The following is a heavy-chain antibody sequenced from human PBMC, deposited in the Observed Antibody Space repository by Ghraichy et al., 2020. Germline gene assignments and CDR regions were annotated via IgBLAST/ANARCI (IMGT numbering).Heavy chain of an antibody. V-gene: IGHV4-59*08. Sequence: SETLSLTCTVSGGSISSFYWSWIRQSPWKGLEWLGYVNYTGTTNYNHSLKSRVTISLDTSKNQFSLNLRSLTAADTAVYYCARHYGAAVDWYFDLWGRGTLVSVSS. CDR3: ARHYGAAVDWYFDL. CDR2: VNYTGTT. J-gene: IGHJ2*01. CDR1: GGSISSFY. D-gene: IGHD4/OR15-4a*01.